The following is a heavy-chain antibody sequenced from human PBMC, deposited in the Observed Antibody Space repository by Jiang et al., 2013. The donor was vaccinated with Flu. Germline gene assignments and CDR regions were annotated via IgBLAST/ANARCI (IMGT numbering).Heavy chain of an antibody. Sequence: QLVESGGDLVQPGGSLRLSCEVSGFTLSDHYMDWVRQVPGKGLEWVGRSRNKANSYSTEYAASVRGRFTISRDDSKNSLYIQMNSLKTEDTAVYYCTRGRQFGHWGQGTLVTVSA. CDR1: GFTLSDHY. D-gene: IGHD3-16*01. CDR2: SRNKANSYST. V-gene: IGHV3-72*01. CDR3: TRGRQFGH. J-gene: IGHJ1*01.